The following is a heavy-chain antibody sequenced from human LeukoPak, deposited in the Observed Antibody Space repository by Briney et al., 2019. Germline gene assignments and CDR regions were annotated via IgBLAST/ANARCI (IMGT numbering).Heavy chain of an antibody. CDR3: TTGPPYYDFWSGYWGHDY. J-gene: IGHJ4*02. CDR1: GFTFSSYG. Sequence: GGSLRLSCAASGFTFSSYGMHWVRQAPGKGLEWVGRIKSKTDGGTTDYAAPVKGRFTISRDDSKNTLYLQMNSLKTEDTAVYYCTTGPPYYDFWSGYWGHDYWGQGTLVTVSS. D-gene: IGHD3-3*01. CDR2: IKSKTDGGTT. V-gene: IGHV3-15*01.